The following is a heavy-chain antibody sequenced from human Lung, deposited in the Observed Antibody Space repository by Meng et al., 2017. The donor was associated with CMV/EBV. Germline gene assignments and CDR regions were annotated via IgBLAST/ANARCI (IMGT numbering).Heavy chain of an antibody. J-gene: IGHJ5*02. CDR2: IYHSGST. D-gene: IGHD3-10*01. CDR3: AGGGVGPTRYCYGSGRSGWFDL. Sequence: LXXTVSGYSISSGYCWGWIRQPPGKGLEWIGSIYHSGSTYYNPSLKSRVTISVDTSKNQFSLKPSSVTAADTAVYYWAGGGVGPTRYCYGSGRSGWFDLXGQGXLVTVSS. V-gene: IGHV4-38-2*02. CDR1: GYSISSGYC.